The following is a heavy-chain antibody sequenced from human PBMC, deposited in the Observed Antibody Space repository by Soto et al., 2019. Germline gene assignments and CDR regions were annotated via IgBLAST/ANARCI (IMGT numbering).Heavy chain of an antibody. J-gene: IGHJ6*02. CDR1: GFTFTDFA. Sequence: PGGSLRLSCTTSGFTFTDFAMTWFRQAPGKGPEWVGFIRSKPYGGTTDYAASVEGRFTISRDDSNTIAYLQMNSLRTEDTAVYYCTRDLWFGELLSQRAYPGGMDVWGQGTTVTVS. V-gene: IGHV3-49*03. D-gene: IGHD3-10*01. CDR2: IRSKPYGGTT. CDR3: TRDLWFGELLSQRAYPGGMDV.